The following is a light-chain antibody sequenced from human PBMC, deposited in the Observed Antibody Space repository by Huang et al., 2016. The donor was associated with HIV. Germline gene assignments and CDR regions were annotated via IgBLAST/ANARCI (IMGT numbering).Light chain of an antibody. CDR1: RSFLFASNSKNF. V-gene: IGKV4-1*01. J-gene: IGKJ2*01. CDR3: QQFYNMPYT. Sequence: DILLTQSPDSLAVSLGERATLTCRSSRSFLFASNSKNFLAWYQQKPGQSPKLLMYMASVRESGVPERFTGSGSGTEFTLTIASLQAEDVAVYYCQQFYNMPYTFGRGTRLEI. CDR2: MAS.